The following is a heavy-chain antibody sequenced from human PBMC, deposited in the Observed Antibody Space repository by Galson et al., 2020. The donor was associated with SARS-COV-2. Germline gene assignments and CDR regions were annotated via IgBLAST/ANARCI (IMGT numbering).Heavy chain of an antibody. D-gene: IGHD7-27*01. J-gene: IGHJ4*02. CDR2: LYSEGSST. V-gene: IGHV3-74*01. CDR3: ARGDMGNDYFDS. CDR1: GFTFSSYW. Sequence: GGSMRLSCAASGFTFSSYWMHWVRHAPGKGLVWVSRLYSEGSSTSYADSVTGRFTIAGDNAKNTLYLQMTSLRAEDTAVYYCARGDMGNDYFDSWGQGTLVIVSS.